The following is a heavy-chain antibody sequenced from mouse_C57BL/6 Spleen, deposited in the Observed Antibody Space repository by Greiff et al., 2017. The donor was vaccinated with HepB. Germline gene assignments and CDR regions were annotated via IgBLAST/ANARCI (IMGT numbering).Heavy chain of an antibody. V-gene: IGHV1-74*01. D-gene: IGHD1-1*02. J-gene: IGHJ4*01. CDR1: GYTFTSYW. Sequence: QVQLKQPGAELVKPGASVKVSCKASGYTFTSYWMHWVKQRPGQGLEWIGRIHPSDSDTNYNQKFKGKATLTVDKSSSTAYMQLSSLTSEDSAVYYCAITDLWSEPMDYWGQGTSVTVSS. CDR2: IHPSDSDT. CDR3: AITDLWSEPMDY.